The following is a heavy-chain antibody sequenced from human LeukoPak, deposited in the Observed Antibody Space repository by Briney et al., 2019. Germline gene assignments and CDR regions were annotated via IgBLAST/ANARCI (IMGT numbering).Heavy chain of an antibody. CDR2: IYYSGST. J-gene: IGHJ4*02. V-gene: IGHV4-59*01. CDR1: GGSISSYY. D-gene: IGHD3-9*01. Sequence: SETLSLTCTVSGGSISSYYWSWIRQPPGKGLEWIGYIYYSGSTNYNPSLKSRVTISVDTSKNQFPLKLRSVTAADTAVYYCARVTGYTIEDYFDYWGQGTLVTVSS. CDR3: ARVTGYTIEDYFDY.